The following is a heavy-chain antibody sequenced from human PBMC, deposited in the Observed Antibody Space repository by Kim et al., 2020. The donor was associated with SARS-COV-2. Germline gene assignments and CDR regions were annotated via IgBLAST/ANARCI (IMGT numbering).Heavy chain of an antibody. Sequence: YAKPAKGRFTSSRDKSKNTLYLQMNSMRAEDTALYYCAKGKSSWSPFDYWGQGTLVTVSS. J-gene: IGHJ4*02. D-gene: IGHD6-13*01. V-gene: IGHV3-23*01. CDR3: AKGKSSWSPFDY.